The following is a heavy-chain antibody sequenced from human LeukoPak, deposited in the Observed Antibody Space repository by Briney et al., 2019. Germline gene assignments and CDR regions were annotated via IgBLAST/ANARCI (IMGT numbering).Heavy chain of an antibody. CDR2: IYYSGST. V-gene: IGHV4-39*02. CDR1: GGSISSSSYY. CDR3: ARDKKTYYYDSSGYSGIDY. D-gene: IGHD3-22*01. Sequence: SETLSLTCTVSGGSISSSSYYWGWIRQPPGKGLKWIGSIYYSGSTYYNPSLKSRVTISVDTSKNQFSLKLSSVTAADTAVYYCARDKKTYYYDSSGYSGIDYWGQGTLVTVSS. J-gene: IGHJ4*02.